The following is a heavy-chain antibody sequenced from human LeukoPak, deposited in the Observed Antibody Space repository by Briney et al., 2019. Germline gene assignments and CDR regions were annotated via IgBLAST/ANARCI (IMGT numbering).Heavy chain of an antibody. CDR3: ARAGGGIYYYEISGKYYY. Sequence: GASVKLSCKASGYTFTGYYMNWVRQAPVQGLEWMGWISPNSGGTNYAQKFQGRVTMTRDTSISTAYMELSRLRSDDTAVYYWARAGGGIYYYEISGKYYYSGHGALVTVSS. D-gene: IGHD3-22*01. CDR1: GYTFTGYY. J-gene: IGHJ4*01. CDR2: ISPNSGGT. V-gene: IGHV1-2*02.